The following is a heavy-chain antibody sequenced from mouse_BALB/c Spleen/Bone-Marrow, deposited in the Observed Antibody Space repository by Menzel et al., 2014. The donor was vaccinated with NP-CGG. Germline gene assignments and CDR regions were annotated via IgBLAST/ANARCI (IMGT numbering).Heavy chain of an antibody. J-gene: IGHJ4*01. D-gene: IGHD2-3*01. CDR3: ARLDGYYPYYAMDY. CDR1: GYAFGSYW. V-gene: IGHV1-80*01. CDR2: IYPGDGDT. Sequence: QVQLQQSEAELVRPGSSVKISCKASGYAFGSYWMNWVKQRPGQGLEWIGQIYPGDGDTNYNGKFKGKATLTADKSSSTAYMQLSSLTSEDSAVYFCARLDGYYPYYAMDYWGQGTSVTVSS.